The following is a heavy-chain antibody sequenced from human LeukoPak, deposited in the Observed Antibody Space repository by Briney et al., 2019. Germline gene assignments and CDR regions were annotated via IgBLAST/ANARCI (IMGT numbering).Heavy chain of an antibody. CDR2: IYTSGST. CDR1: GGSISSGSYY. V-gene: IGHV4-61*02. CDR3: ASEDIVVVPAAIYWYFDL. J-gene: IGHJ2*01. D-gene: IGHD2-2*01. Sequence: SETLSLTCTVSGGSISSGSYYWSWIRQPAGKERESIGRIYTSGSTNYNPSLKSRVTISVDTSKDQFSLKLSSVTAADTAVYYCASEDIVVVPAAIYWYFDLWGRGTLVTVSS.